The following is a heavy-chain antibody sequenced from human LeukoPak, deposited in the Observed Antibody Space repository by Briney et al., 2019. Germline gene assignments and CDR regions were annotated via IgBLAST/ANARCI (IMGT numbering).Heavy chain of an antibody. D-gene: IGHD4-17*01. CDR1: GYTFTGYY. CDR3: AREGDRFTVTALDY. J-gene: IGHJ4*02. V-gene: IGHV1-8*02. CDR2: INPNSGNT. Sequence: GASVKVSCKASGYTFTGYYMHWVRQAPGQGLEWMGWINPNSGNTGYAQKFQGRVTMTRNASISTAYMELSSLRSEDTAVYYCAREGDRFTVTALDYRGQGTLVTVSS.